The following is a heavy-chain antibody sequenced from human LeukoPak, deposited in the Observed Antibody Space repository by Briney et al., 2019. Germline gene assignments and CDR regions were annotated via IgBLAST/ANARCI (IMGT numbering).Heavy chain of an antibody. V-gene: IGHV3-23*01. Sequence: GGSLRLSCAASGFTFSSYAMSWVRQAPGKGLEWVSAISGSGGSTYYADSVKGRFTISRDNSKNTLYLQMNSLRAEDTAVYYCAKGLGITMVRGVIGDYWGQGTLVTVSS. CDR1: GFTFSSYA. CDR3: AKGLGITMVRGVIGDY. CDR2: ISGSGGST. J-gene: IGHJ4*02. D-gene: IGHD3-10*01.